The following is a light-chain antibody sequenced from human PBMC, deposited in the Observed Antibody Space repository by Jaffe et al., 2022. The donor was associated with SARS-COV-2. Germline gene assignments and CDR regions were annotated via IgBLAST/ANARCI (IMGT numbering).Light chain of an antibody. CDR3: CSYAGSYDV. V-gene: IGLV2-11*01. J-gene: IGLJ1*01. Sequence: QSALTQPRSVSGSPGQSVTISCTGTSTDVGGYNYVSWYQHHPGKAPKLMIYDVSERPSGVPDRFSGSKSGNTASLTISGLQAEDEADYYCCSYAGSYDVFGTGTKVTVL. CDR1: STDVGGYNY. CDR2: DVS.